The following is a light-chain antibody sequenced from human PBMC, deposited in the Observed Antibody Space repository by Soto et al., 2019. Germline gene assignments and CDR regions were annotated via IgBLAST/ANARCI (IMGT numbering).Light chain of an antibody. CDR2: LNSDGSH. V-gene: IGLV4-69*01. CDR3: QTWGSGIVV. J-gene: IGLJ2*01. CDR1: SGHSNYA. Sequence: QPVLTQSPSASASLGASVKLTCTLSSGHSNYAIAWHQQQSEKGPRYLMKLNSDGSHSKGDGIPDRFSGSSSGAERYLTISRLQSEDDADYCCQTWGSGIVVFGGGTKLTVL.